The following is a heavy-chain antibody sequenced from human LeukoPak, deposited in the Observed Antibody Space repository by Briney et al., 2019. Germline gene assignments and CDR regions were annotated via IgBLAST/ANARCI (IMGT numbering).Heavy chain of an antibody. V-gene: IGHV1-2*02. J-gene: IGHJ4*02. Sequence: ASVKVSCKASGYTFTGYYMHWVRQAPGQGLEWMGWINPNNGGTNYAQKFQGRVTMTRDTSISTVYMELSRLRSDDTAVYYCARAPYSSSWYDYWGQGTLVTVSS. CDR2: INPNNGGT. CDR3: ARAPYSSSWYDY. D-gene: IGHD6-13*01. CDR1: GYTFTGYY.